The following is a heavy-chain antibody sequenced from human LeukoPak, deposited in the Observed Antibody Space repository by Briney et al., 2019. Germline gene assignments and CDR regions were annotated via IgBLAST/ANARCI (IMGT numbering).Heavy chain of an antibody. CDR3: ARSHSSSWYYFDY. J-gene: IGHJ4*02. CDR1: GGSISSYY. Sequence: SETLSPTCNVSGGSISSYYWSWIRLPPGKGLEWIGYIYYSGSTSYNPSLKSRVTISVDTSKNQLSLKLSSVTAADTAVFYCARSHSSSWYYFDYWGQGTLVTVSS. D-gene: IGHD6-13*01. CDR2: IYYSGST. V-gene: IGHV4-59*01.